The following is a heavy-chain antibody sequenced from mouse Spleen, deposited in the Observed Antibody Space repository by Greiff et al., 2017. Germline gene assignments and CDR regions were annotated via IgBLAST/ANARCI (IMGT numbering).Heavy chain of an antibody. Sequence: LQQPGSELVRPGASVKLSCKASGYTFTSYWMHWVKQRPGQGLEWIGNIYPGSGSTNYDEKFKSKATLTVDTSSSTAYMQLSSLTSEDSAVYYCTRSVYYGPFDDWGQGTTLTVSS. CDR2: IYPGSGST. J-gene: IGHJ2*01. CDR3: TRSVYYGPFDD. D-gene: IGHD2-1*01. CDR1: GYTFTSYW. V-gene: IGHV1S22*01.